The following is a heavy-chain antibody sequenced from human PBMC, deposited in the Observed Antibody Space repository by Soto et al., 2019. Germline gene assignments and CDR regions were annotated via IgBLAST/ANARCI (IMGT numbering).Heavy chain of an antibody. CDR1: GGSISSSSYY. CDR3: MLGSGWKDFDY. CDR2: IYYSGST. V-gene: IGHV4-39*01. J-gene: IGHJ4*02. D-gene: IGHD3-22*01. Sequence: PSETLSLTCTVSGGSISSSSYYWGWIRQPPGNGLEWIGSIYYSGSTYYNPSLKSRVTISVDTSKNQFSLKLSSVTAADTAVYYCMLGSGWKDFDYWGQGTLVTVS.